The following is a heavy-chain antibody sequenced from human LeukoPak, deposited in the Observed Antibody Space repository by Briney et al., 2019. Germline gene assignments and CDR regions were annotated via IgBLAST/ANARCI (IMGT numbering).Heavy chain of an antibody. D-gene: IGHD3-10*01. J-gene: IGHJ4*02. Sequence: SCKVSGYTLTELSMHWVRQAPGKGLEWVAVTWYDGSNKYYADSVKGRFTISRDNSKNTLYLQMNILIAEDTAVYYCAKEYYYGSGSYYTKPYFFDYWGQGTLVTVSS. V-gene: IGHV3-33*06. CDR3: AKEYYYGSGSYYTKPYFFDY. CDR2: TWYDGSNK. CDR1: GYTLTELS.